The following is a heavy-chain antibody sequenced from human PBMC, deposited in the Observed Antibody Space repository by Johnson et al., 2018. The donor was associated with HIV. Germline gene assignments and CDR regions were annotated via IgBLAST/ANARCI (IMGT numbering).Heavy chain of an antibody. V-gene: IGHV3-66*01. Sequence: VQLVESGGGVVQPGRSLRLSCAASGFTVSSNYMSWVRQAPGKGLEWVSVIYSGGSTYYADSVKGRFTISRDNSKNTLYLQMNSLRVEDTAVYYCAKDWERWLQPPGDAFDIWGQGTMVTVSS. J-gene: IGHJ3*02. CDR3: AKDWERWLQPPGDAFDI. CDR1: GFTVSSNY. CDR2: IYSGGST. D-gene: IGHD5-24*01.